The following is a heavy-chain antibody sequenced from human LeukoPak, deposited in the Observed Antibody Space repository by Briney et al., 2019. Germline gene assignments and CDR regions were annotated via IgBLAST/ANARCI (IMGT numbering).Heavy chain of an antibody. CDR3: AREHCAGGYCYFLDY. CDR1: GGSFSAYY. V-gene: IGHV4-34*01. CDR2: VNHRGDT. D-gene: IGHD2/OR15-2a*01. J-gene: IGHJ4*02. Sequence: SETLSLTCAVYGGSFSAYYWSWIRQSPGKGLQWIAEVNHRGDTNYNPSVKGRVTISVDTSKNQFSLKVTSLTAADTAVYYCAREHCAGGYCYFLDYWGQGTLVTVSS.